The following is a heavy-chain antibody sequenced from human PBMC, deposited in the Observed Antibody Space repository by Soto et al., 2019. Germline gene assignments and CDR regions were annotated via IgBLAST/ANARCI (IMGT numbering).Heavy chain of an antibody. Sequence: GASGKVSCKASGYKFTDYALNWGRPGPGQRLEGVGWVNAGNGGTEYPQKFQGRGNKNRDTSASTAYKGVGRLTAEDAGMVFWGRNSWVATTLLKYWAQETQFTVSS. CDR2: VNAGNGGT. J-gene: IGHJ4*02. CDR1: GYKFTDYA. CDR3: GRNSWVATTLLKY. D-gene: IGHD5-12*01. V-gene: IGHV1-3*01.